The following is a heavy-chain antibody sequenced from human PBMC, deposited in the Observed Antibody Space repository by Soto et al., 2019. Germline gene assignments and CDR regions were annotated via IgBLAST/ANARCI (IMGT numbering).Heavy chain of an antibody. CDR2: ITSDTKTI. V-gene: IGHV3-48*02. CDR3: ARSVEGHFDY. D-gene: IGHD6-19*01. J-gene: IGHJ4*02. Sequence: GGSLRLSCAASGFTFNIYSMNWVRQAPGKGLEWFSYITSDTKTIKYADSVKGRFTISRDNAKNSVYLQMNSLRDEDTAVYYCARSVEGHFDYWGQGTVVTVSS. CDR1: GFTFNIYS.